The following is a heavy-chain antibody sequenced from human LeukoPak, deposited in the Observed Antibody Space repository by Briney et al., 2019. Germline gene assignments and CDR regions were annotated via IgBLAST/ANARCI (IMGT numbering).Heavy chain of an antibody. CDR3: ARGKMATDFDY. D-gene: IGHD5-24*01. CDR2: IYHKGST. Sequence: SETLSLTCSVSGYSIGTGYFWGWIRQPPGKGLEWIGSIYHKGSTPYNPSLKSRVTMSMDTSKNQFSLKLSSVTAADTAVYYCARGKMATDFDYWGQGTLVTVSS. V-gene: IGHV4-38-2*02. CDR1: GYSIGTGYF. J-gene: IGHJ4*02.